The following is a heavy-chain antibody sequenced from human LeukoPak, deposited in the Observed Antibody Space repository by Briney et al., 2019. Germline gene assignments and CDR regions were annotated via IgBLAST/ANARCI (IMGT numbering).Heavy chain of an antibody. CDR1: GGTFSSYA. CDR3: ARDRGTGGGLDAFDI. Sequence: SVTVSCKASGGTFSSYAISWVRQAPGQGLEWMGGIIPIFGTANYAQKFQGRVTITADESTSTAYMELSSLRSEDTAVYYCARDRGTGGGLDAFDIWGQGTMVTVSS. V-gene: IGHV1-69*01. CDR2: IIPIFGTA. D-gene: IGHD7-27*01. J-gene: IGHJ3*02.